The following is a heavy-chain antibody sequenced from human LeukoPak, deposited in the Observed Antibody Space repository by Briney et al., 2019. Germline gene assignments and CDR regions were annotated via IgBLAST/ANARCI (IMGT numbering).Heavy chain of an antibody. CDR1: GGSISSSSYY. CDR3: ARGGYYYDSSGSGWFDP. V-gene: IGHV4-39*07. CDR2: IYYSGST. J-gene: IGHJ5*02. D-gene: IGHD3-22*01. Sequence: SETLSLTCTVSGGSISSSSYYWGWIRQPPGKGLEWIGSIYYSGSTYYNPSLKSRVTISVDTSKNQFSLKLSSVTAADTAVYYCARGGYYYDSSGSGWFDPWGQGTLVTVSS.